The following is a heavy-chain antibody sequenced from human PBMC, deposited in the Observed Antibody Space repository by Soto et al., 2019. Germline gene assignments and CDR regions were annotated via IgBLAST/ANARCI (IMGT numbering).Heavy chain of an antibody. V-gene: IGHV2-5*02. J-gene: IGHJ3*02. Sequence: QITLKESGPTLVKPTQTLTLTCTFSGFSLSTSGVGVGWIRQPPGKALEWLALIYWDDDKRYSPSLKSRLTITKDTSKNQVVLTMTNMDPVDTATYYCAHTREPEWELFLRRYAFDIWGQGTMVTVSS. D-gene: IGHD1-26*01. CDR3: AHTREPEWELFLRRYAFDI. CDR1: GFSLSTSGVG. CDR2: IYWDDDK.